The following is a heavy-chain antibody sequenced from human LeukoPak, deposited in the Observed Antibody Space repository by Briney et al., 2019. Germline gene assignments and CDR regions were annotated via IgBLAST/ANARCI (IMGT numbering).Heavy chain of an antibody. CDR3: ARDFAASSWYGMDV. CDR1: GGSFSGYY. D-gene: IGHD6-13*01. Sequence: KPSETLSLTCAVYGGSFSGYYWSWIRQPAGKGLEWIGRIYTSGSTNYNPSLKSRVTMSVDTSKNQFSLKLNSVTAADTAVYYCARDFAASSWYGMDVWGQGTTVTVSS. V-gene: IGHV4-4*07. J-gene: IGHJ6*02. CDR2: IYTSGST.